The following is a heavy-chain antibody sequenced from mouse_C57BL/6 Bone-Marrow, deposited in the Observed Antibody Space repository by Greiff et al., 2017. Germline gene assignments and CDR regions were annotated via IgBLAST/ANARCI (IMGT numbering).Heavy chain of an antibody. CDR3: VRDCDYGRSYWYFDV. CDR1: GFTFSDYY. J-gene: IGHJ1*03. Sequence: EVQLVESEGGLVQPGSSMKLSCTASGFTFSDYYMAWVRQVPEKGLEWVANINDDGSSTYYLDSLKSRFIISKDNAKNILYLQMSSLKSEDTATYYCVRDCDYGRSYWYFDVWGTGTTLTVSS. CDR2: INDDGSST. V-gene: IGHV5-16*01. D-gene: IGHD1-1*01.